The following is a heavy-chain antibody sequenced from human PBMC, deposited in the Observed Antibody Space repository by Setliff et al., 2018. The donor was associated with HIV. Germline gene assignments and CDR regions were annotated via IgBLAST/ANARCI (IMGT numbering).Heavy chain of an antibody. CDR3: ARHASTWYYESSGPHFDY. J-gene: IGHJ4*02. V-gene: IGHV1-18*01. Sequence: ASVKVSCKASGYTFTRYGISWVRQAPGQGLEWMGWISANNGNTNYAQKLQGRVTMTTDTSTSTTYMELRSLRSDDTAVYYCARHASTWYYESSGPHFDYWGQGTLVTVSS. CDR2: ISANNGNT. D-gene: IGHD3-22*01. CDR1: GYTFTRYG.